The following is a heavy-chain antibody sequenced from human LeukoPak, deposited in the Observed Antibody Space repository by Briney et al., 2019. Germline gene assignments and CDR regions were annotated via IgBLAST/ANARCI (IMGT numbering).Heavy chain of an antibody. Sequence: ASVKVSCKASGYTFTSYGISWVRQAPGQGLEWMGWISAYNGNTNYAQKLQGRVTMTTDTSTCTAYMELRSLRSDDTAVYYCARENLVSKVLRGMDVWGQGTTVTVSS. D-gene: IGHD2/OR15-2a*01. J-gene: IGHJ6*02. CDR1: GYTFTSYG. V-gene: IGHV1-18*01. CDR2: ISAYNGNT. CDR3: ARENLVSKVLRGMDV.